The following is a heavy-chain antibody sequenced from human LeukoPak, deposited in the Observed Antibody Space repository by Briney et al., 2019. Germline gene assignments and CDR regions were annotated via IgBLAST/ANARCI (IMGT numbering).Heavy chain of an antibody. CDR2: ISSSSSYI. V-gene: IGHV3-21*01. CDR3: ARDPYCSSTSCPVNLFDP. D-gene: IGHD2-2*01. CDR1: GFTFSSYS. Sequence: GGSLRLSSAASGFTFSSYSMNWVRQAPGKGLEWVSSISSSSSYIYYPDSVKGRFTISRDNVKNALYLQMSSLRAEDTAVYYSARDPYCSSTSCPVNLFDPWGKGTLVTVSS. J-gene: IGHJ5*02.